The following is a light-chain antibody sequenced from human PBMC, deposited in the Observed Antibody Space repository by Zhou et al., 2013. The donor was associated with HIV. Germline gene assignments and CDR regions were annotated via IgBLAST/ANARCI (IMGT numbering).Light chain of an antibody. Sequence: EVVLTQSPGALSLSPGERATLSCRASHSVSSNSLAWYQQKPGQAPRLLIYEVSSRATGISDRFSGSGSGTDFTLTIYRLEPEDFAVYYCQQYGSSPVTFGPGTKVDMK. V-gene: IGKV3-20*01. CDR2: EVS. CDR3: QQYGSSPVT. J-gene: IGKJ3*01. CDR1: HSVSSNS.